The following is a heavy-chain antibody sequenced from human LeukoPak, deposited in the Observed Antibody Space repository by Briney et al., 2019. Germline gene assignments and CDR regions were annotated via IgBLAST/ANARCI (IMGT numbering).Heavy chain of an antibody. CDR1: GGSISSYY. CDR3: ARLIGYCSSTSCYDAFDI. CDR2: ISDIGSI. J-gene: IGHJ3*02. Sequence: PSETLSLTCTVSGGSISSYYWSWIRQPPGKGLEWIAYISDIGSINYNPSLKSRVTISLDTSKNQFSLKLSSVTAADTAVYYCARLIGYCSSTSCYDAFDIWGQGTMVTVSS. D-gene: IGHD2-2*01. V-gene: IGHV4-59*01.